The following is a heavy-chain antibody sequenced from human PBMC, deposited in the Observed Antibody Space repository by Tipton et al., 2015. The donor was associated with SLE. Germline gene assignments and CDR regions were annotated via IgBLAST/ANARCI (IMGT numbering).Heavy chain of an antibody. CDR2: INRSGGT. CDR1: GGSFSGFS. D-gene: IGHD2-21*02. CDR3: ARGGLTYGYYYYMDV. Sequence: TLSLTCAVYGGSFSGFSWSWIRQPPGKGLEWIGEINRSGGTNHNPSLKSRVTISVDTSKNHFSLRLTSVTAADTAVYYCARGGLTYGYYYYMDVWGKGTTVTVSS. J-gene: IGHJ6*03. V-gene: IGHV4-34*01.